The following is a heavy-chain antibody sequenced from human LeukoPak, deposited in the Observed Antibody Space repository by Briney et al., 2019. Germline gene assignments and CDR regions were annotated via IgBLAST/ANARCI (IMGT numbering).Heavy chain of an antibody. CDR2: INHSGST. CDR1: GGYFSGYY. Sequence: SETLSLTCAVYGGYFSGYYWSWIRQPPGKGLEWIGEINHSGSTNYNPSLKSRVTISVDTSKNQFSLKLSSVTAADTAVYYCARGSRYCSSTSCFYWYFDLWGRGTLVTVSS. J-gene: IGHJ2*01. CDR3: ARGSRYCSSTSCFYWYFDL. D-gene: IGHD2-2*01. V-gene: IGHV4-34*01.